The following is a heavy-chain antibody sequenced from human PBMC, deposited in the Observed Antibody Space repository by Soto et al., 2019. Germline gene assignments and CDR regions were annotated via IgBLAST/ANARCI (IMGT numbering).Heavy chain of an antibody. V-gene: IGHV3-23*01. CDR3: ASSSRERFYYFAY. CDR1: GFTFSSYA. CDR2: ISGSGGST. J-gene: IGHJ4*02. D-gene: IGHD1-1*01. Sequence: PGGSLRLSCAASGFTFSSYAMSWVRQAPGKGLEWVSAISGSGGSTYYADSVKGRFTISRDNSKNTLYLQMNSLRAEDTAFFYGASSSRERFYYFAYGGRETRVTVSS.